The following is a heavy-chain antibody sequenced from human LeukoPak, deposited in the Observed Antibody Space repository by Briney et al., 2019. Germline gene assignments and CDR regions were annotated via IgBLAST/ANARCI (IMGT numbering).Heavy chain of an antibody. D-gene: IGHD2-15*01. CDR3: ARDGCSGGSCYHH. V-gene: IGHV1-46*01. CDR1: GYTFISYY. Sequence: ASVKVSCKASGYTFISYYMHWVRQAPGQGLEWMGIINPSGGSTSYAQKFQGRVTMTRDTSTSTVYMELSSLRSEDTAVYYCARDGCSGGSCYHHWGQGTLVTVSS. CDR2: INPSGGST. J-gene: IGHJ5*02.